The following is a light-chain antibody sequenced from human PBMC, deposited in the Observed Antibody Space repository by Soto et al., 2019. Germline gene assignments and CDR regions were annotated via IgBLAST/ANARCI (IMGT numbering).Light chain of an antibody. V-gene: IGKV1-5*03. Sequence: IPLTHSPSSLSASLLLRVTITYRASQSISIWLAWYQQKPGKAPKILIYKASSLESGVPSRFSGSGSGTEFTLTISSLQPDDFATYYCQHYNSYSEAFGQGTKVDIK. CDR1: QSISIW. CDR3: QHYNSYSEA. J-gene: IGKJ1*01. CDR2: KAS.